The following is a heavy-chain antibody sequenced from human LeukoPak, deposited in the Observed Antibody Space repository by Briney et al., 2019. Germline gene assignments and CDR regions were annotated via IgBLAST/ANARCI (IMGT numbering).Heavy chain of an antibody. V-gene: IGHV1-2*02. CDR2: INPNSGGT. D-gene: IGHD6-13*01. J-gene: IGHJ4*02. CDR3: ARDCTGLRAAADPPPLCFDY. CDR1: GYTFTGYY. Sequence: ASVKVSCKASGYTFTGYYMHWVRQAPGQGLEWMGWINPNSGGTNYAQKFQGRVTMTRDTSISTAYMELSRLRSDDTAVYYCARDCTGLRAAADPPPLCFDYWGQGTLVTVSS.